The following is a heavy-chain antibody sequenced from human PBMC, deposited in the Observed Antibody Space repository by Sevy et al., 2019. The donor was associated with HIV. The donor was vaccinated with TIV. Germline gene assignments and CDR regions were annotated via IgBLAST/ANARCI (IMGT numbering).Heavy chain of an antibody. CDR2: ISAYNGNT. J-gene: IGHJ6*03. CDR1: GYTFTSYG. V-gene: IGHV1-18*01. D-gene: IGHD2-2*01. Sequence: ASVKVSCKASGYTFTSYGISWVRQAPGQGLEWMGWISAYNGNTNYAQMLQGRVTMTTDTSTGTAYMELRSLRSDDTAVYYCARDAKSPVYCSSTSCYFFDYYYYYMDVWGKGTTVTVSS. CDR3: ARDAKSPVYCSSTSCYFFDYYYYYMDV.